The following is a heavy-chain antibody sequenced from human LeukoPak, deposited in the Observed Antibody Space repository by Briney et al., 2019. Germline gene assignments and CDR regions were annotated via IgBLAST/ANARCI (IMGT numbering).Heavy chain of an antibody. CDR1: GFSFRSFD. CDR3: AKVAKYYYGSETYYFFEH. D-gene: IGHD3-10*01. J-gene: IGHJ4*02. CDR2: ISGSGGST. V-gene: IGHV3-23*01. Sequence: GRTLRLSCEASGFSFRSFDMSWVRQAPGKGLEWVSVISGSGGSTYYADSVKGRFTISRDNAKNSLYLQMNSLRVEDTAVYYCAKVAKYYYGSETYYFFEHWGQGTPVTASS.